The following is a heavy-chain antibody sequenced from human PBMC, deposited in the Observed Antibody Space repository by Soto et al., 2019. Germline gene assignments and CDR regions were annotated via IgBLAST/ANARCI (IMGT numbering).Heavy chain of an antibody. Sequence: SVKVSCKASGGTFSSYAISWVRQAPGQGLEWMGGIIPIFGTANYAQKFQGRVTITADESTSTAYMELSSLRSEDTAVYYCARAACSSTSCPIKYYFDYWGQGTLVTVSS. V-gene: IGHV1-69*13. CDR1: GGTFSSYA. CDR2: IIPIFGTA. J-gene: IGHJ4*02. CDR3: ARAACSSTSCPIKYYFDY. D-gene: IGHD2-2*01.